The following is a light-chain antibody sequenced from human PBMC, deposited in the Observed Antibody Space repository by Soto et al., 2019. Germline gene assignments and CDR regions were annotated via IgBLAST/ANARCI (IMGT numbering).Light chain of an antibody. CDR3: QQSYSTPWT. CDR1: QGIRNN. V-gene: IGKV1-17*01. Sequence: DIQMTQSPSSLSASLGDRVTITCRASQGIRNNLGWFQQKPGKAPKRLIYAASSLESGVPPRFSGSGSGTEFTLTISSLQPEDFATYYCQQSYSTPWTFGQGTKVDIK. J-gene: IGKJ1*01. CDR2: AAS.